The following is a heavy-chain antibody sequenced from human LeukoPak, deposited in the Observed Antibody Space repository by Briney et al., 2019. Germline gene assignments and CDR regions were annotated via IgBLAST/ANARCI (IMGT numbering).Heavy chain of an antibody. J-gene: IGHJ4*02. CDR2: INPNSGVT. Sequence: GASVKVSCKASGYTFTGYYMHWVRQAPGQGLEWMGWINPNSGVTNYAQKFQGRVTMTRDTSISTAYMELSRLRSDDTAVYYCARDRAVVVVAAILSYWGQGTLVTVSS. D-gene: IGHD2-15*01. CDR3: ARDRAVVVVAAILSY. CDR1: GYTFTGYY. V-gene: IGHV1-2*02.